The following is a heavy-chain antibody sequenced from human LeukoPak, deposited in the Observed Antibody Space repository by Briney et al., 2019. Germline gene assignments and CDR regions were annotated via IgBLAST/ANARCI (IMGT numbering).Heavy chain of an antibody. V-gene: IGHV4-59*01. Sequence: SETLSLTCAVYGGSISSYYWSWIRQPPGKGLEWIGYIYYSGSTNYNPSLKSRVTISVDTSKNQFSLKLSSVTAADTAVYYCARVIAVAGTDYFDYWGQGTLVTVSS. D-gene: IGHD6-19*01. J-gene: IGHJ4*02. CDR3: ARVIAVAGTDYFDY. CDR2: IYYSGST. CDR1: GGSISSYY.